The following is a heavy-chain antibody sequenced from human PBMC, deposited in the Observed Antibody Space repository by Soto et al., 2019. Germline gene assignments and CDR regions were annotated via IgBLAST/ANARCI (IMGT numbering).Heavy chain of an antibody. Sequence: EVQLLESGGGLVQPGGSLRLSCAASGFTFSSYAMSWVRQAPGKGLEWVSCISGSGGSTYYADSVKGRFTISRDNSKNTMYLQMNSLRAEDTAVYYCAKGKPYYEFWSGWYGMDVWGQGNTVTVSS. CDR3: AKGKPYYEFWSGWYGMDV. CDR1: GFTFSSYA. D-gene: IGHD3-3*01. V-gene: IGHV3-23*01. CDR2: ISGSGGST. J-gene: IGHJ6*02.